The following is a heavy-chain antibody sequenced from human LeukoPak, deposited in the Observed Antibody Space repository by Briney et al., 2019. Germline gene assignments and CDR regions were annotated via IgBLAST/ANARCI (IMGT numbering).Heavy chain of an antibody. CDR1: GGSISSGGYY. D-gene: IGHD6-6*01. CDR3: ARQARTALNYFDY. J-gene: IGHJ4*02. V-gene: IGHV4-31*03. Sequence: SQTLSLTCTVSGGSISSGGYYWSWIRQHPGEGLEWIGYIYYSGSTYYNPSLKRRVTISVDTSKNQFSLKLSSVTAADTAVYYCARQARTALNYFDYWGQGTLVTVSS. CDR2: IYYSGST.